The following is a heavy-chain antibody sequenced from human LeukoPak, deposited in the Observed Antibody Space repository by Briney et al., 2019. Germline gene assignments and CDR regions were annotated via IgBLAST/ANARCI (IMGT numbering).Heavy chain of an antibody. CDR3: AREDCSSTSCTYDY. CDR2: INFSWRT. CDR1: VGSLTSSRDS. V-gene: IGHV4-39*07. Sequence: PSETLSLTCTVFVGSLTSSRDSCGWIRQPPGKGLEWTGNINFSWRTYYNPSLRSRVPISVDTSKNQFSLKLSSVTAADTAVYYCAREDCSSTSCTYDYWGQGTLVTVSS. J-gene: IGHJ4*02. D-gene: IGHD2-2*01.